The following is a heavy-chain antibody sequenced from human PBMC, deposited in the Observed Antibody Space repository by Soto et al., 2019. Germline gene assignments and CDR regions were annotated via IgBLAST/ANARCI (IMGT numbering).Heavy chain of an antibody. V-gene: IGHV3-23*01. J-gene: IGHJ3*02. Sequence: GGSLRLSCAASGFTFSSYAMSWVRQAPGKGLEWASAISGSGGSTYYADSVKGRFTISRDNSKNTLYLQMNSLRAEDTAVYYCAKGRGSGWYWSAFDIWGQGTMVTVSS. CDR1: GFTFSSYA. CDR3: AKGRGSGWYWSAFDI. CDR2: ISGSGGST. D-gene: IGHD6-19*01.